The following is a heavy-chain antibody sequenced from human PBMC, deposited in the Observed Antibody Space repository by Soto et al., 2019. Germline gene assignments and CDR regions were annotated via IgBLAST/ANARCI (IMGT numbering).Heavy chain of an antibody. CDR1: GFTFSSYA. CDR2: ISGSGGST. J-gene: IGHJ4*02. V-gene: IGHV3-23*01. CDR3: AKDRSQWLVRYYFDY. Sequence: GSLRLSCAASGFTFSSYAMSWVRQAPGKGLEWVSAISGSGGSTYYADSVKGRFTISRDNSKNTLYLQMNSLRAEDTAVYYCAKDRSQWLVRYYFDYWGQGTLVTVSS. D-gene: IGHD6-19*01.